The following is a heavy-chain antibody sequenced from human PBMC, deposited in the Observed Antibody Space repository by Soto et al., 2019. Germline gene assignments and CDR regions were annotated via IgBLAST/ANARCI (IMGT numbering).Heavy chain of an antibody. CDR2: INPSGGST. Sequence: ASVKVSCKASEYTFTSYYMHWVRQAPGQGLEWMGIINPSGGSTGYAQKFQGRVTMTRDTSTSTVYMELSSLGSEDTAVYYCAREAYYYDSSGYLLFDYWGQGTLVTVSS. J-gene: IGHJ4*02. CDR3: AREAYYYDSSGYLLFDY. V-gene: IGHV1-46*01. D-gene: IGHD3-22*01. CDR1: EYTFTSYY.